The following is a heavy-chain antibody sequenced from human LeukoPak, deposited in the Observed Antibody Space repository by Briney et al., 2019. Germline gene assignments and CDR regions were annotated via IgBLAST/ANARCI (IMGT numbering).Heavy chain of an antibody. V-gene: IGHV1-18*01. J-gene: IGHJ4*02. D-gene: IGHD1-1*01. CDR1: GYTFTSYG. Sequence: ASVKVSCKASGYTFTSYGISWVRQAPGQGLEWMGWISAYNGNTNYAQKLQGRVTMTTDTSTSTAYMELRSLRSDDTAVYYCARSSGTSFGRGNPTNRHDDYWGQGTLVTVSS. CDR3: ARSSGTSFGRGNPTNRHDDY. CDR2: ISAYNGNT.